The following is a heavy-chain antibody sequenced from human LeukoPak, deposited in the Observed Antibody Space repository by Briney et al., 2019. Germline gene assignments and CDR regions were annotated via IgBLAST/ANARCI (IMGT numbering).Heavy chain of an antibody. CDR1: GFSFNDYA. V-gene: IGHV3-23*01. CDR3: ARDGTRAYTGYDFDF. Sequence: GGSLRLSCAASGFSFNDYAMSWVRQAPGKGLEWVSAISESAGSTYYADSVKGRFTISRDNSRNTLYLQMNSLRAEDTAVYYCARDGTRAYTGYDFDFWGQGTLVSVSS. CDR2: ISESAGST. J-gene: IGHJ4*02. D-gene: IGHD5-12*01.